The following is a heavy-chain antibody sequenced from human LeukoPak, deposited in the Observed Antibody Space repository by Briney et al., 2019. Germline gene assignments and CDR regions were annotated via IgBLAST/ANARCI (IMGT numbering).Heavy chain of an antibody. D-gene: IGHD3-10*02. CDR1: GFIFSKYW. V-gene: IGHV3-7*03. CDR3: ARGLMF. J-gene: IGHJ4*02. CDR2: INQDGSAK. Sequence: GGSLRLSCAASGFIFSKYWMSWVRQAPGKGLEWVANINQDGSAKYYVDSVKGRFTISRDNAKNSLSLQMNSLRAEDTAVYYCARGLMFWGQGTLVTVSS.